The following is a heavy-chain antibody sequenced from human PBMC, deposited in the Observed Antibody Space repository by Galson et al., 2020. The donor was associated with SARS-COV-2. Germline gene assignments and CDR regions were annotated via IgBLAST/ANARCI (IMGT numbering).Heavy chain of an antibody. CDR3: AREKKDATRGSFDS. D-gene: IGHD1-26*01. J-gene: IGHJ4*02. CDR2: IINSGTTI. V-gene: IGHV3-11*01. CDR1: AFTFSDYY. Sequence: GGSLRLSCAASAFTFSDYYMSWNRQAPGQGLERVSYIINSGTTIYYADSVKGRFTVSRDNAKNSLYLQMNSLRAEDTAVYYCAREKKDATRGSFDSWGQGMLVTVSS.